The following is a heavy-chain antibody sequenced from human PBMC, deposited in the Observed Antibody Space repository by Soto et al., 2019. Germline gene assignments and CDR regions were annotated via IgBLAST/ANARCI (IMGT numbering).Heavy chain of an antibody. CDR1: GGSISSGGYY. D-gene: IGHD3-10*01. V-gene: IGHV4-31*03. J-gene: IGHJ4*02. Sequence: QVQLQELGPGLVKPSQTLSLTCTVSGGSISSGGYYWSWIRQHPGKDLEWIGYIYYSGNTYYNPSLKSRVTISEDTSKNQFSLKLSSVTAADTAVYYCARGVTMVRGVIHTPYFDYWGQGTLVTVSS. CDR3: ARGVTMVRGVIHTPYFDY. CDR2: IYYSGNT.